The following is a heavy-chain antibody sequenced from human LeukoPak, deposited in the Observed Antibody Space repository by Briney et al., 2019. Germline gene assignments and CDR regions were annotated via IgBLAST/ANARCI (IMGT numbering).Heavy chain of an antibody. V-gene: IGHV1-18*01. J-gene: IGHJ4*02. Sequence: AASVTVSCKASGYTFTSYGISWVRQAPGQGLEWMGWISAYNGNTNYAQKLQGRVTMTTDTSTSTAYMELRSLRSDDTAVYYCARPQVGATHYDYWGQGTLVTVSS. CDR1: GYTFTSYG. CDR2: ISAYNGNT. D-gene: IGHD1-26*01. CDR3: ARPQVGATHYDY.